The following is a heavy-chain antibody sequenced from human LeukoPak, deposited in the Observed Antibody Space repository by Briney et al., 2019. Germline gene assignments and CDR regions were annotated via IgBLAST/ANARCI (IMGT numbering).Heavy chain of an antibody. V-gene: IGHV4-38-2*02. Sequence: SETLSLTCTVSGYSISSGYYWGWIRQPPGKGLEWIGSIYHSGSTYYNPSLKSRVTIPVDTSKNQFSLKLSSVTAADTAVYYCASSVATTRTDTDAFDIWGQGTMVTVSS. CDR2: IYHSGST. D-gene: IGHD5-24*01. J-gene: IGHJ3*02. CDR3: ASSVATTRTDTDAFDI. CDR1: GYSISSGYY.